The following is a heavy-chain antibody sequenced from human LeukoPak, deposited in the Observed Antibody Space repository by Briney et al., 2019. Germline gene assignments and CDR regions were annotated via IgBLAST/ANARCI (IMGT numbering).Heavy chain of an antibody. CDR3: AIRYNNWNERFAFDI. J-gene: IGHJ3*02. Sequence: GGSLRLSCAASGFTFSSYSMNWVRQAPGKGLEWVSYISSSSSTIYYADSVKGRFTISRDNAKNSLYLQMNSLRAEDTAVYYCAIRYNNWNERFAFDIWGQGTMVTVSS. V-gene: IGHV3-48*01. CDR2: ISSSSSTI. CDR1: GFTFSSYS. D-gene: IGHD1-20*01.